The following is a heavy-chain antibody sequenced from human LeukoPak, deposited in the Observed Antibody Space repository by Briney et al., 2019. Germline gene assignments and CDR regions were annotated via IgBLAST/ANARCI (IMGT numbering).Heavy chain of an antibody. CDR3: AELGITMIGGV. D-gene: IGHD3-10*02. V-gene: IGHV3-21*01. J-gene: IGHJ6*04. CDR1: GFTFSSYS. CDR2: ISSSSIYI. Sequence: PGGSLRLSCAASGFTFSSYSMNWVRQAPGKGLEWVSSISSSSIYIYYADSVKGRFTISRDNAKNSLYLQMNSLRAEDTAVYYCAELGITMIGGVWGKGTTVTISS.